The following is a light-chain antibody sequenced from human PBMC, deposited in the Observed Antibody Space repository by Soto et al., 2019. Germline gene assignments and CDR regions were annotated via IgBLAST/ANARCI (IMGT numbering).Light chain of an antibody. CDR2: AAS. J-gene: IGKJ1*01. CDR1: QSVSNSY. CDR3: QQYASSRT. V-gene: IGKV3-20*01. Sequence: EIVLTQSPGTLSLSPGERDTLSCRASQSVSNSYLAWYQQKPGQAPRLLIYAASSRATGIPDRFSGSGSGTDFTFTFSGLEPEDFAVYYCQQYASSRTFGQGTKVDIK.